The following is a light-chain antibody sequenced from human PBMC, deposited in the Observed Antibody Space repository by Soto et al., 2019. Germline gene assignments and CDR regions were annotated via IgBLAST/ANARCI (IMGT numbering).Light chain of an antibody. J-gene: IGLJ1*01. CDR3: CSYAGPHTRSV. CDR2: DVS. Sequence: QSVLTQPASVSGSPGQSITISCTGTTSDVGNYNLVSWYQHHPGKAPKLIIYDVSERPSGVSNRFSASKSGNTASLTISGLQAEDEADYYCCSYAGPHTRSVFGTGTKVTVL. CDR1: TSDVGNYNL. V-gene: IGLV2-23*02.